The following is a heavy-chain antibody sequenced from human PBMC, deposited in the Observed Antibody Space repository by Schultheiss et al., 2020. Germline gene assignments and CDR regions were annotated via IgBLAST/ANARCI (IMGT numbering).Heavy chain of an antibody. CDR1: GGSISSGSYY. CDR3: ARDYIVVVPAAIVGAYYYYYMDV. Sequence: SETLSLTCTVSGGSISSGSYYWSWIRQPAGKGLEWIGRIYTCGSTNYNSSLKSRVNISVDTSKNQFSLKLSSVTAADTAVYYCARDYIVVVPAAIVGAYYYYYMDVWGKGTTVTVSS. CDR2: IYTCGST. J-gene: IGHJ6*03. V-gene: IGHV4-61*02. D-gene: IGHD2-2*01.